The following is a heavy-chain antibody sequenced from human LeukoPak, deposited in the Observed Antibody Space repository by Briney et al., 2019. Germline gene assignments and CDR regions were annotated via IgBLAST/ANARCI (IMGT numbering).Heavy chain of an antibody. J-gene: IGHJ4*02. CDR2: IIPMFGIA. V-gene: IGHV1-69*01. Sequence: SVKVSFKASGGTFSRYAISWVRQAPGQGLEWMGGIIPMFGIANYAQKFQGRVTITADESTSTAYMELSSLRSEDTAVYYCARDRPYTGGWRGFDYWGQGTLVAVSS. CDR1: GGTFSRYA. CDR3: ARDRPYTGGWRGFDY. D-gene: IGHD2-8*02.